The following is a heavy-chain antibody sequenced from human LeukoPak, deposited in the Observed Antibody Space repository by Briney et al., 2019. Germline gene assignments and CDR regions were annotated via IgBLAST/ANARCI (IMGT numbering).Heavy chain of an antibody. CDR3: AKGFGENYGAWLEPGVDY. CDR2: ISDSGGRT. V-gene: IGHV3-23*01. J-gene: IGHJ4*02. CDR1: GITLSNYG. D-gene: IGHD4-17*01. Sequence: GGSLRLSCAVSGITLSNYGMSWVRQAPGKGLEWVAGISDSGGRTKYADSVKGRFTISRDKSKNTLNLQMNSLRAEDTAVYYCAKGFGENYGAWLEPGVDYWGQGTLVTVSS.